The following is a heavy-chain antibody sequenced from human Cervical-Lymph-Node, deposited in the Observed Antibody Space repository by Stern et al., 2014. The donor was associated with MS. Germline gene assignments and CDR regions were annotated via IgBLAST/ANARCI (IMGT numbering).Heavy chain of an antibody. CDR3: GKGLAAVTTFGFDY. Sequence: VQLVASGGGLVQPGRSLRLSCAASGFTFDDYAMHWVRQAPGKGLEWVSGISWNSGSIGYADSVKGRFTVSRDNAKNSLYMQMNSLRPEDTALYYCGKGLAAVTTFGFDYWGQGTLVIVSS. CDR1: GFTFDDYA. CDR2: ISWNSGSI. J-gene: IGHJ4*02. V-gene: IGHV3-9*01. D-gene: IGHD4-17*01.